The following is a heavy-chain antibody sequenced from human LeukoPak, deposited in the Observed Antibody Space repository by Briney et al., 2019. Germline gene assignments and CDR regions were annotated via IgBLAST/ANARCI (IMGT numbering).Heavy chain of an antibody. V-gene: IGHV4-61*02. D-gene: IGHD5-24*01. Sequence: SETLSLTCTVSGGSISSGSYYWSWLRQPAGTGLEWIGRIYTSGSTNYNPSLKSRVTISVDTSKNQFSLKLSSVTAADTAVYYCARDRDGYNPNYYYYYYMDVWGKGTTVTISS. CDR3: ARDRDGYNPNYYYYYYMDV. CDR2: IYTSGST. J-gene: IGHJ6*03. CDR1: GGSISSGSYY.